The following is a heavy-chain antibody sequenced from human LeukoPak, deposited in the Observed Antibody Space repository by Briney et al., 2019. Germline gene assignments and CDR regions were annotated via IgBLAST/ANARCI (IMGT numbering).Heavy chain of an antibody. CDR2: INPNSATT. Sequence: ASVKVSCKTSGYTFTDYDVHWVRQAPGQGLEWMGWINPNSATTKYAQRLQGRVTFTRDTSLSIAYMELSSLTSEDAAVYFCARGDFGETNTAFDVWGQGTLVAVSS. CDR1: GYTFTDYD. V-gene: IGHV1-8*03. D-gene: IGHD4-17*01. CDR3: ARGDFGETNTAFDV. J-gene: IGHJ3*01.